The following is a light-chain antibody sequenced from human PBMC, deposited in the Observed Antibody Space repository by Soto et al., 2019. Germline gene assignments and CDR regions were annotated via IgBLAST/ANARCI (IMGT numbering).Light chain of an antibody. CDR2: DVS. Sequence: QSALTQPASVSGSPGQSIIISCTGTSSDVGGYNYVSWYQHHPGKAPKLMIYDVSNRPSGVSNRFSGSKSGNTASLTISGLQAEVEGDYYFSAYPIGTTPVVFGGGTKLTVL. V-gene: IGLV2-14*03. CDR3: SAYPIGTTPVV. J-gene: IGLJ2*01. CDR1: SSDVGGYNY.